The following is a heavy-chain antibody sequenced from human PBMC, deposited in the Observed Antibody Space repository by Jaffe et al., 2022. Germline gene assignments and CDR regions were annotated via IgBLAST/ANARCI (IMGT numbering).Heavy chain of an antibody. J-gene: IGHJ4*02. D-gene: IGHD3-10*01. CDR2: IYWNDDK. CDR3: AHSQDSYYYGSGSYWGFDY. CDR1: GFSLSTSGVG. Sequence: QITLKESGPTLVKPTQTLTLTCTFSGFSLSTSGVGVGWIRQPPGKALEWLALIYWNDDKRYSPSLKSRLTITKDTSKNQVVLTMTNMDPVDTATYYCAHSQDSYYYGSGSYWGFDYWGQGTLVTVSS. V-gene: IGHV2-5*01.